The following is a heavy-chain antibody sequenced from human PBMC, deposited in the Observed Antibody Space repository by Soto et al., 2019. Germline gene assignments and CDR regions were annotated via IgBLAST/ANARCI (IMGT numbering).Heavy chain of an antibody. Sequence: QLQLQESGPGLVQPSETLSLTCTVSDGSISSSSYYWGWIRQPPGKGLEWIGSIYYSGSTYYNPSLKSRVTISVDTSKNQFSLKLSSVTAADTAVYYCPRHPSIAIFGGDYYSMDVWGKGTTVTVSS. CDR1: DGSISSSSYY. CDR2: IYYSGST. J-gene: IGHJ6*03. V-gene: IGHV4-39*01. D-gene: IGHD3-3*01. CDR3: PRHPSIAIFGGDYYSMDV.